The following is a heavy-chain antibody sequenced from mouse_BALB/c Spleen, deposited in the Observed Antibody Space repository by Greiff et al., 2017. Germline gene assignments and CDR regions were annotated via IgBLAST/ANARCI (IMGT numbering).Heavy chain of an antibody. CDR3: ARRLGEAY. J-gene: IGHJ3*01. CDR1: GFNIKDTY. D-gene: IGHD4-1*01. Sequence: LVESGAELVKPGASVKLSCTASGFNIKDTYMHWVKQRPEQGLEWIGRIDPANGNTKYDPKFQGKATITADTSSNTAYLQLSSLTSEDTAVYYCARRLGEAYWGQGTLVTVSA. CDR2: IDPANGNT. V-gene: IGHV14-3*02.